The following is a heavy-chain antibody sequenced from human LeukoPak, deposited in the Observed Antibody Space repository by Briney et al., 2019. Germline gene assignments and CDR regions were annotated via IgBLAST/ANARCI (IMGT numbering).Heavy chain of an antibody. CDR1: GFTFSSYS. J-gene: IGHJ6*03. CDR3: AKARGAAAGDYYYYYYMDV. D-gene: IGHD6-13*01. Sequence: GGSLRLSCAASGFTFSSYSMNWVRQAPGKGLEWVSSISSSSSYIYYADSVKGRFTISRDNAKNSLYLQMNSLRAEDTAVYYCAKARGAAAGDYYYYYYMDVWGKGTTVTVSS. V-gene: IGHV3-21*01. CDR2: ISSSSSYI.